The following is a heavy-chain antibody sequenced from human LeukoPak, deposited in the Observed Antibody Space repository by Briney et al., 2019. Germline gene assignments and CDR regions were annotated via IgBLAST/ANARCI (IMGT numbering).Heavy chain of an antibody. J-gene: IGHJ4*02. CDR3: ARGFAAAGRLFDC. Sequence: SVKVSCKASGGTLSSYAISWVRQAPGQGLEWMGGIIPIFGTANYAQKFQGRVTITADESTSTAYMELSSLRSEDTAGYYCARGFAAAGRLFDCWGQGTLVTVSS. CDR2: IIPIFGTA. V-gene: IGHV1-69*13. D-gene: IGHD6-13*01. CDR1: GGTLSSYA.